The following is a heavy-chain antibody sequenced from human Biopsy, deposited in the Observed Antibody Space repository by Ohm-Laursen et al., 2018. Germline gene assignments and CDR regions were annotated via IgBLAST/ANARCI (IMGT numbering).Heavy chain of an antibody. CDR3: ARAGVGSDGTDSYYYGMDV. D-gene: IGHD5-24*01. Sequence: VKVSCKASGNTFATYHIHWVRQAPGQGLEWMGVISPSGATTSFSQKFQGRITMTRDTSTGTVYMDLNSLGSEDTAVYYYARAGVGSDGTDSYYYGMDVWGPGTTVTVSS. CDR2: ISPSGATT. V-gene: IGHV1-46*01. CDR1: GNTFATYH. J-gene: IGHJ6*02.